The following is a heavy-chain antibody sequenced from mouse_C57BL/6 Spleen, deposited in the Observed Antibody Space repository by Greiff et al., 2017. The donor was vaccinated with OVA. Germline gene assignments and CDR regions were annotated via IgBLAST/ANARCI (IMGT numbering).Heavy chain of an antibody. CDR2: INPNNGGT. D-gene: IGHD1-1*01. Sequence: EVQLQQSGPELVKPGASVKMSCKASGYTFTDYNMHWVKQSHGKSLEWIGYINPNNGGTSYNQKFKGKAKLTVNKSASTAYMELRSLTSEDSAVYYCARRHYGLYARDYWGQGTSVTVSS. CDR1: GYTFTDYN. J-gene: IGHJ4*01. CDR3: ARRHYGLYARDY. V-gene: IGHV1-22*01.